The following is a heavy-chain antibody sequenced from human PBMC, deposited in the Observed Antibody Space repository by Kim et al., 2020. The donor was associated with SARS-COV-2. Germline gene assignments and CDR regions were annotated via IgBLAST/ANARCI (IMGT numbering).Heavy chain of an antibody. J-gene: IGHJ6*02. D-gene: IGHD4-4*01. V-gene: IGHV3-33*01. CDR3: ARSVSYYYGMDV. Sequence: KHYADSVKGRFTISRDNSKNTLYLQMNSLRAEDTAVYYCARSVSYYYGMDVWGQGTTVTVSS. CDR2: K.